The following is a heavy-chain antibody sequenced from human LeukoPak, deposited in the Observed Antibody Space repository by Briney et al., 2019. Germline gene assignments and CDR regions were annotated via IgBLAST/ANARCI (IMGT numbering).Heavy chain of an antibody. Sequence: GESLKISCKGSGYSFTGYWIGWVRQMPGKGLEWMGIIYPGDSDTRYSPSFQGQVTISADKSINTAYLQWSSLKASDTAMYFCARLSGSYYSAGDYWGQGTLVTVSP. CDR2: IYPGDSDT. CDR3: ARLSGSYYSAGDY. D-gene: IGHD1-26*01. V-gene: IGHV5-51*01. J-gene: IGHJ4*02. CDR1: GYSFTGYW.